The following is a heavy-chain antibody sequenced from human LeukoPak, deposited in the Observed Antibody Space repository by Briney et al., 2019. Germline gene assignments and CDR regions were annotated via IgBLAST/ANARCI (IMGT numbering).Heavy chain of an antibody. Sequence: GGSLRLSCAASGFTFSNAWMSWVRQAPGKGLEWVGRSRNKANSYTTEYAASVKGRFTISRDDSKNSLYLQMNSLKTEDTAVYYCATYYYDGSGYYRLGYWGQGTLVTVSS. J-gene: IGHJ4*02. D-gene: IGHD3-22*01. CDR3: ATYYYDGSGYYRLGY. CDR1: GFTFSNAW. V-gene: IGHV3-72*01. CDR2: SRNKANSYTT.